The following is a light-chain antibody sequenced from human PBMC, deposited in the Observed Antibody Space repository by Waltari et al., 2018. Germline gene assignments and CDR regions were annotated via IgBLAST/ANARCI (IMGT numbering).Light chain of an antibody. CDR2: DTK. CDR1: SPHIARHS. Sequence: QSVLPQPPSVSAAPGHTVTISCPTRSPHIARHSVPRYPHLPGTAPKLLIYDTKKRPSGIPDRFSVSTSGTSATLGSTGLQTGDEADYYCGTWDSSLSVYVFGTGTKVTAL. V-gene: IGLV1-51*01. J-gene: IGLJ1*01. CDR3: GTWDSSLSVYV.